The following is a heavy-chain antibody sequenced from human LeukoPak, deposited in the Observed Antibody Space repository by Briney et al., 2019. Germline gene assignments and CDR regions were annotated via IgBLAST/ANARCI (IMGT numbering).Heavy chain of an antibody. D-gene: IGHD3-10*01. Sequence: GASVKVSCKASGDGFTTYYMHWVRQAPGQGLEWMGIINPSGVGTSYAQKFQGRVTMTRDTSTTTVYMALGSLRSEDTAVYYCARGPSSGAYFDYWGQGTLVTVSS. CDR2: INPSGVGT. V-gene: IGHV1-46*01. CDR1: GDGFTTYY. J-gene: IGHJ4*01. CDR3: ARGPSSGAYFDY.